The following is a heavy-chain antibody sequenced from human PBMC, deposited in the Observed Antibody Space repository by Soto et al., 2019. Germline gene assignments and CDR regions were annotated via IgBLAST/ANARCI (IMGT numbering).Heavy chain of an antibody. CDR2: IIPILGIA. J-gene: IGHJ4*02. V-gene: IGHV1-69*02. D-gene: IGHD3-16*02. CDR3: ARGGDYVWGSYPHDY. CDR1: GGTFSSYT. Sequence: QVQLVQSGAEVKKPGSSVKVSCKASGGTFSSYTISWVRQAPGQGLEWMGRIIPILGIANYAQKFQGRVTITADKPTSTAYMELSSLRSEDTAVYYCARGGDYVWGSYPHDYWGQGTLVTVSS.